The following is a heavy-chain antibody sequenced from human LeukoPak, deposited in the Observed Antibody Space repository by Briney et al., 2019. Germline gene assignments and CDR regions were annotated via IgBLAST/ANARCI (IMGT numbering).Heavy chain of an antibody. CDR1: GGSISSHY. D-gene: IGHD6-13*01. V-gene: IGHV4-59*11. CDR2: IYYSGGT. Sequence: SETLSLTCTVSGGSISSHYWSWIRQPPGKGLEWIGYIYYSGGTNYNPSLKSRVTISVDTSKNQFSLKLSSVTAADTAVYYCARYSSSWSSFDYWGQGTLVTVSS. CDR3: ARYSSSWSSFDY. J-gene: IGHJ4*02.